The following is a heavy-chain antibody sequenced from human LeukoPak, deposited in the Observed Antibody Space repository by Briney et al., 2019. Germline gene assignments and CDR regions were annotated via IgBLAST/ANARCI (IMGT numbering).Heavy chain of an antibody. Sequence: SVKVSCKASGGTFTSYAISWVRQAPGQGLEWMGRIITIFGTANYGRKFQGRVTITTDESTSTAYMELSSLRSEDTAVYYCAREFGSGGDFWSGYYRSSFAFDIWGQGTMVTVSS. CDR3: AREFGSGGDFWSGYYRSSFAFDI. CDR1: GGTFTSYA. V-gene: IGHV1-69*05. D-gene: IGHD3-3*01. J-gene: IGHJ3*02. CDR2: IITIFGTA.